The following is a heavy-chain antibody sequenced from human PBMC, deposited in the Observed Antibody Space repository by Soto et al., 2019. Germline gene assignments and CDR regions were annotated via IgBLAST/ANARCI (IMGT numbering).Heavy chain of an antibody. Sequence: QVQLVESGGGVVQPGRSLRLSCAVSGFTVSTYGMHWVRQAPGKGLEWVAVIARDGGTKYYADSVKGRFTISRDNSRNTLFLVMNSLRGDDMAVYYCTGGVASGYWGQGTLVTVSS. CDR3: TGGVASGY. D-gene: IGHD2-8*02. CDR2: IARDGGTK. CDR1: GFTVSTYG. J-gene: IGHJ4*02. V-gene: IGHV3-30*03.